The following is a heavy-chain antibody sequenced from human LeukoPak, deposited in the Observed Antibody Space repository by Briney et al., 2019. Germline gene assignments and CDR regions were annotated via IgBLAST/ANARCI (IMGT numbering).Heavy chain of an antibody. CDR2: ISFSDSYI. CDR3: ASQDGYHLD. D-gene: IGHD5-24*01. CDR1: GFTFSSYS. V-gene: IGHV3-21*01. Sequence: GGSLRLSCAASGFTFSSYSMNWVRQAPGKGLEWVSSISFSDSYIFYADSVKGRFTISRDNAKNSLYLQMNSLRAEDTAVYYCASQDGYHLDWGQGTLVTVSS. J-gene: IGHJ4*02.